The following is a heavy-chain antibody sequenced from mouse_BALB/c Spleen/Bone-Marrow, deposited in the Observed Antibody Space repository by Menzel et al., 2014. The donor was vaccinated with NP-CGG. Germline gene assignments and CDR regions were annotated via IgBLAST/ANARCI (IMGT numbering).Heavy chain of an antibody. CDR3: ARDGNFAMDY. D-gene: IGHD2-1*01. V-gene: IGHV5-4*02. CDR2: INDGGSYT. CDR1: GFTFSDYY. J-gene: IGHJ4*01. Sequence: DVKLQESGGGLVKPGGSLKLSCAVSGFTFSDYYMYWVRQNPEKRLEWVATINDGGSYTYYPDSVKGRFTISRDNAKNNLYLQVSSLKSEDTAMYYCARDGNFAMDYWGQGTSVTVSS.